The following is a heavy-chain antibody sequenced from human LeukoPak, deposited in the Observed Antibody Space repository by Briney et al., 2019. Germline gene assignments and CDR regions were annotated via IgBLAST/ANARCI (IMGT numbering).Heavy chain of an antibody. D-gene: IGHD6-13*01. CDR1: GFTFSSYAM. J-gene: IGHJ6*03. Sequence: GALRLSCAASGFTFSSYAMSWVRQAPGKGLEWVGEIYHSGSTNYNPSLKSRVTISVDKSKNQFSLKLSSVTAADTAVYYCARDGRLAAAGTDYYYYMDVWGKGTTVTVSS. V-gene: IGHV4-4*02. CDR3: ARDGRLAAAGTDYYYYMDV. CDR2: IYHSGST.